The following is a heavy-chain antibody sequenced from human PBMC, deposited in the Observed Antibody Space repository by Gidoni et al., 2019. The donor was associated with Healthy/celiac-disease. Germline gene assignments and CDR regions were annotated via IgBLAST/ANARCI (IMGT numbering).Heavy chain of an antibody. CDR2: IIPIFGTA. J-gene: IGHJ6*02. D-gene: IGHD2-2*01. CDR3: ARDLGSSTSPDYYGMDV. V-gene: IGHV1-69*01. Sequence: RMGGIIPIFGTANYAQKFQGRVTITADESTSTAYMELSSLRSEDTAVYYCARDLGSSTSPDYYGMDVWGQGTTVTVSS.